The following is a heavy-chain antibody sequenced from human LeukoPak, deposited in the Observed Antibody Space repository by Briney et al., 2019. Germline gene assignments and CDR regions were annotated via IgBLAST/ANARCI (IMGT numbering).Heavy chain of an antibody. J-gene: IGHJ4*02. CDR1: GFTFSNYA. V-gene: IGHV3-30*01. Sequence: PGGSPRLSCAASGFTFSNYAMHWVRQAPGKGLEWVALISRDGSKTYHADAVKGRFSISRDNSKNTLYLQLHRLRAEDTSVYYCARDSTYWYDSGSSGPHYFDYWGQGTLVTVSS. D-gene: IGHD3-10*01. CDR2: ISRDGSKT. CDR3: ARDSTYWYDSGSSGPHYFDY.